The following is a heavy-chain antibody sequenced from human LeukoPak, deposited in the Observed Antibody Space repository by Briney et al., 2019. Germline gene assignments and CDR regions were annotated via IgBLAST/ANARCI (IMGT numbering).Heavy chain of an antibody. V-gene: IGHV4-61*08. Sequence: SETLSLTCTVSGGSISSGGYYWSWIRQHPGKGLEWIGHIHDSGSTTYNPSLKSRVTISVDTSKNQFSLKVSSVTAADTAVYYCARDGYSSGWYDYWGQGTLVTVSS. CDR3: ARDGYSSGWYDY. CDR1: GGSISSGGYY. CDR2: IHDSGST. D-gene: IGHD6-19*01. J-gene: IGHJ4*02.